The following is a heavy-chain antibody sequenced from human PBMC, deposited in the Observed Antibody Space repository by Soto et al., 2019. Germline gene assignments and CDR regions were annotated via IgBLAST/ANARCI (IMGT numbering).Heavy chain of an antibody. CDR1: PITVYNFAA. J-gene: IGHJ6*02. D-gene: IGHD2-2*01. Sequence: EMQLLESGGGLGQPGGSLRLSCVASPITVYNFAAMSWVRQTPERGLEWVSTISGRGDHRYYADSVKGRFTISRDNSTNRLYLQMDGLRVDDTAVYYCAKDRALENQTPYGMDVWGQGTTVTV. CDR2: ISGRGDHR. V-gene: IGHV3-23*01. CDR3: AKDRALENQTPYGMDV.